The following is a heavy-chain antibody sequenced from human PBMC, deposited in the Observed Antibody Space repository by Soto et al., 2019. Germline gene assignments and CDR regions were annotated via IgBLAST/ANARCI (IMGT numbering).Heavy chain of an antibody. CDR1: GFTFSSYA. CDR3: ARWGTEVAGYTGRSNSGRGIAGLDV. J-gene: IGHJ6*02. CDR2: VSFNGGDK. V-gene: IGHV3-30-3*01. D-gene: IGHD6-19*01. Sequence: GGSLRLSCAVSGFTFSSYALHWVRQAPGKGLEWVAVVSFNGGDKYYANSVRGRFTISRDTSKNTLYLQMNSLRSEDTAVYYCARWGTEVAGYTGRSNSGRGIAGLDVWGQGTTVTVSS.